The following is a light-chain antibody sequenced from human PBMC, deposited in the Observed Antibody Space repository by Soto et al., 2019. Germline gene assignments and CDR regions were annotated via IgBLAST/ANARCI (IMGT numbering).Light chain of an antibody. V-gene: IGKV3-15*01. Sequence: EIVITQSPATLSVSPGERATLSCRASQSVSSNLAWDQQKPGQAPRLLIYGASATATGIPARFSGSGSGTEFTLTISSLQSEDFAVYYCQQYNNWPYTFGQGTKLQI. J-gene: IGKJ2*01. CDR2: GAS. CDR1: QSVSSN. CDR3: QQYNNWPYT.